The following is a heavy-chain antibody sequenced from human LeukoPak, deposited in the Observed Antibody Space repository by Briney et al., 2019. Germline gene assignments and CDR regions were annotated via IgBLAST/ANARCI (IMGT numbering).Heavy chain of an antibody. CDR1: GGSISSSSYY. D-gene: IGHD3-10*01. J-gene: IGHJ4*02. Sequence: SETLSLTCSVSGGSISSSSYYWGWIRQPPGKGLEWIGSIYYSGSTNYNPSLKSRVTISVDTSKNQFSLKLSSVTAADTAVYYCAGTYYYGSGSYYAYWGQGTLVTVSS. CDR2: IYYSGST. CDR3: AGTYYYGSGSYYAY. V-gene: IGHV4-39*07.